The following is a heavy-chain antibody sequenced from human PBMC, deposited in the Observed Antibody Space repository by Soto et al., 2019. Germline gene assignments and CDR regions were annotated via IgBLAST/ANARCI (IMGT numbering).Heavy chain of an antibody. D-gene: IGHD4-17*01. CDR1: AGTFSSYA. V-gene: IGHV1-69*12. CDR2: IIPIFGTA. Sequence: QVQLVQSGAEVKKPGSSVKVSCKASAGTFSSYAISWVRQAPGQGLEWMGGIIPIFGTANYAPKFQARVTITEDESASTGYMELSSLRSEDTAVYYCARDPGDYGGYFDYWGQGTLVTVSS. CDR3: ARDPGDYGGYFDY. J-gene: IGHJ4*02.